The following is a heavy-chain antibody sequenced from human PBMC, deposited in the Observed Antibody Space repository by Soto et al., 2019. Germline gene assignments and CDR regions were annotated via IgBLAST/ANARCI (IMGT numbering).Heavy chain of an antibody. D-gene: IGHD2-15*01. J-gene: IGHJ4*02. CDR1: GYTFTSYA. Sequence: QVQLVQSGAEVKKPGASVKVSCKASGYTFTSYAMHWVRQAPGQRLEWMGWVNAGNGNTKYSQKFQGRVTITRDTSASTGYRELSNLRSEDTAVYYCARGPGGPDGPGDYWGQGTLVTVSS. CDR3: ARGPGGPDGPGDY. V-gene: IGHV1-3*01. CDR2: VNAGNGNT.